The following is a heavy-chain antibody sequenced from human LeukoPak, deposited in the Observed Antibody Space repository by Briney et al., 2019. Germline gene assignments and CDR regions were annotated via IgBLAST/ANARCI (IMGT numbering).Heavy chain of an antibody. J-gene: IGHJ4*02. CDR1: GGTLSSYA. CDR3: AETFARDDY. Sequence: SVKVSCKASGGTLSSYAISWVRQAPGQGLEWMGRIIPIFGTANYAQKFQGRVTVTTDESTSTAYMELSSLRSEDTAVYYCAETFARDDYWGQGTLVTVSS. D-gene: IGHD3-3*02. CDR2: IIPIFGTA. V-gene: IGHV1-69*05.